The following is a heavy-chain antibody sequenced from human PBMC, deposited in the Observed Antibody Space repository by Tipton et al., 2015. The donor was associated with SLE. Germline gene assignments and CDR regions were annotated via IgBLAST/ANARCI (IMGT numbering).Heavy chain of an antibody. Sequence: GSLRLSCAASGSTFSSYAMNWVRQAPGKGLEWVSYITIGGSTLYYADSVRGRFTISRGNAKNSLYLQMNSLRAEDTTVYYCARAARGSSSSAFDIWGQGTMVTVSS. J-gene: IGHJ3*02. CDR1: GSTFSSYA. D-gene: IGHD6-6*01. V-gene: IGHV3-48*03. CDR3: ARAARGSSSSAFDI. CDR2: ITIGGSTL.